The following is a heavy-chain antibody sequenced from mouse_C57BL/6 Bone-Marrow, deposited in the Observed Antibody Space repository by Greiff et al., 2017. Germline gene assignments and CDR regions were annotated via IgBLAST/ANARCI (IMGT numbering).Heavy chain of an antibody. CDR1: GYTFTSYW. V-gene: IGHV1-72*01. CDR2: IDPNCGGT. J-gene: IGHJ4*01. CDR3: ARGCNWDAYAMDY. Sequence: QVQLQQPGAELVKPGASVKLSCKASGYTFTSYWMHWVKQRPGRGLEWIGWIDPNCGGTKYNEKFKSKATLTVDKTSSTAYMQLSSLTSEDSAVYYCARGCNWDAYAMDYWGQGTAVTVSS. D-gene: IGHD4-1*01.